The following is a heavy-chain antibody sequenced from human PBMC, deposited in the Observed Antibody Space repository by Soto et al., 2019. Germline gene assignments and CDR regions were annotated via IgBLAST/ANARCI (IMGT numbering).Heavy chain of an antibody. CDR3: AREGQGVYYFDY. CDR1: GFTFSSYG. D-gene: IGHD6-6*01. V-gene: IGHV3-33*01. J-gene: IGHJ4*02. CDR2: IWYDGSNK. Sequence: QVQLVESGGGVVQPGRSLRLSCAASGFTFSSYGMHWVRQAPGKGLEWVAVIWYDGSNKYYADSVKGRFTICRDNSKNTLYLQMNSLRAEDTAVYYCAREGQGVYYFDYWGQGTLVTVSS.